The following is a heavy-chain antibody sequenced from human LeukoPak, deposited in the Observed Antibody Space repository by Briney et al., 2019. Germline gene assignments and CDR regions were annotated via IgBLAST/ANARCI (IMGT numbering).Heavy chain of an antibody. V-gene: IGHV1-18*01. Sequence: GASVKVSCKASGYTFTSYGISWVRQAPGQGLEWMGWISAYNGNTNYAQKFQGWVTMTRDTSISTAYMELNRLRSDDTAVYYCARGTRSVVVVPAASLDYWGQGTLVTVSS. CDR3: ARGTRSVVVVPAASLDY. CDR1: GYTFTSYG. J-gene: IGHJ4*02. CDR2: ISAYNGNT. D-gene: IGHD2-2*01.